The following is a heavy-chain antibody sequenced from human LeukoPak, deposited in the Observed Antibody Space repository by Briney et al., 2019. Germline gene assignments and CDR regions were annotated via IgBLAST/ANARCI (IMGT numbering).Heavy chain of an antibody. D-gene: IGHD2/OR15-2a*01. CDR3: ARDPYFDAFDI. V-gene: IGHV4-61*01. J-gene: IGHJ3*02. CDR1: GYSVTSGYY. Sequence: SETLSLTCTVSGYSVTSGYYWSWIRQPPGKGLEWIGYIYYSGSTNYNPSLKSRVTISVDTSKNQFSLKLSSVTAADTAVYYCARDPYFDAFDIWGQGTMVTVSS. CDR2: IYYSGST.